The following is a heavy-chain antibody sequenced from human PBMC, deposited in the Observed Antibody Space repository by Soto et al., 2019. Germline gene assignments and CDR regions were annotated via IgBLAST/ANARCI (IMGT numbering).Heavy chain of an antibody. Sequence: GESLKISCKGSGYSFTSYWIGWVRQMPGKGLEWMGIIYPGDSDTRYSPSFQGQVTISADKSISTAYLQWSSLKASDTAMYYCARLYKVATYYYGMDVWGQGTTVTVSS. V-gene: IGHV5-51*01. CDR2: IYPGDSDT. CDR1: GYSFTSYW. D-gene: IGHD5-12*01. CDR3: ARLYKVATYYYGMDV. J-gene: IGHJ6*02.